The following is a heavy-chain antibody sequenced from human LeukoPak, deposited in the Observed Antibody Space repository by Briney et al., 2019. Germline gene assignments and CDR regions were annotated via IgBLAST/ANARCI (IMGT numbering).Heavy chain of an antibody. CDR1: GGSLSSGSYY. J-gene: IGHJ4*02. CDR3: AREGHYYYDSSGRID. V-gene: IGHV4-61*02. CDR2: IYTSGST. Sequence: PSETLSLTCTVSGGSLSSGSYYWSWIRQPAGKGLEWIGRIYTSGSTNYNPSLKSRVTISVDTSKNQFSLKLSSVTAADTAVYYCAREGHYYYDSSGRIDWGQGTLVTVSS. D-gene: IGHD3-22*01.